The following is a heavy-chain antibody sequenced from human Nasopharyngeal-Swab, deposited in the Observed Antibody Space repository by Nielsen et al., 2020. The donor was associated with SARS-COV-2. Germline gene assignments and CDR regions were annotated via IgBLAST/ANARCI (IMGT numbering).Heavy chain of an antibody. D-gene: IGHD3-22*01. V-gene: IGHV3-33*01. J-gene: IGHJ4*02. CDR2: IWYDGSNK. CDR3: ARGGSSGYWLVY. Sequence: GSLKISCAASGFTFSSYGMHWVRQAPGKGLEWVAVIWYDGSNKYYADSVKGRFTISRDNSKNTLYLQMNSLRAEDTAVYYCARGGSSGYWLVYWGQGTLVTVSS. CDR1: GFTFSSYG.